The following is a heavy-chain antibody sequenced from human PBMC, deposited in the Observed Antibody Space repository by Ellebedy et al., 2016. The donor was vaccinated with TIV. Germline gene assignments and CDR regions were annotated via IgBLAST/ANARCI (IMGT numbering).Heavy chain of an antibody. Sequence: AASVKVSCKASGGTFGSYAIFWLRQAPGQGLEWMGGTTAYNGNTKYAQRLQGRLTMTTYTSTSTAYMELRSLRSDDTAVYYCARYRLGEGGGYEFFDNWGQGTLVTVSS. CDR2: TTAYNGNT. CDR1: GGTFGSYA. D-gene: IGHD3-16*01. CDR3: ARYRLGEGGGYEFFDN. J-gene: IGHJ4*02. V-gene: IGHV1-18*01.